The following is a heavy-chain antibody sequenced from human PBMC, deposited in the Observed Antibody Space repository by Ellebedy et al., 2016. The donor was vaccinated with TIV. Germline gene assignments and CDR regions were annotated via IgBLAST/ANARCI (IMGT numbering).Heavy chain of an antibody. CDR2: IKSKTDGGTT. Sequence: GESLKISXAASGFTFSDYYMSWIRQAPGKGLEWVGRIKSKTDGGTTDYAAPVKGRFTISRDDSKNTLYLQMNSLKTEDTAVYYCTTVRYWGQGTLVTVSS. J-gene: IGHJ4*02. CDR3: TTVRY. CDR1: GFTFSDYY. V-gene: IGHV3-15*01.